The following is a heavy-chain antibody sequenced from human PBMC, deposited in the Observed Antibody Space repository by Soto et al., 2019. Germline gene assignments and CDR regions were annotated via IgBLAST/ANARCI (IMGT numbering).Heavy chain of an antibody. CDR1: GGYISSGGYY. Sequence: LSVPCSVSGGYISSGGYYWSWIRQNPGKGLEWIGYIYYSGSTYYNPSLKSRVTISVDTSKNQFSLKLSSVTAADTAVYYCARGPDYDILTGYLDYWGQGTLVTVSS. J-gene: IGHJ4*02. CDR3: ARGPDYDILTGYLDY. CDR2: IYYSGST. D-gene: IGHD3-9*01. V-gene: IGHV4-31*03.